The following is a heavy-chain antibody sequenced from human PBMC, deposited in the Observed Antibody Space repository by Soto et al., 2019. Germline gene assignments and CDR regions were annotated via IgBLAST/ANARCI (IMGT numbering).Heavy chain of an antibody. CDR3: ATSLWFGTQVEL. D-gene: IGHD3-10*01. CDR2: ISRSGTT. Sequence: QVQLQQWGAGLLKPSETLSLSCAVYGGYFNDNYYTWFRPPPGKGLEWIGEISRSGTTKYIPSLKSRASISFDTSKTQVSLKVTSVTAADTAVYYCATSLWFGTQVELWGQGALVTVSS. CDR1: GGYFNDNY. V-gene: IGHV4-34*01. J-gene: IGHJ5*02.